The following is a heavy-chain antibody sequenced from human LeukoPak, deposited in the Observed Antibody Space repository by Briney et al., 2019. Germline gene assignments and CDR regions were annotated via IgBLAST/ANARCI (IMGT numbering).Heavy chain of an antibody. CDR1: GYTFTSYG. CDR2: ISAYNGNT. V-gene: IGHV1-18*01. Sequence: GASVKVSCKASGYTFTSYGISWVRQAPGQGLEWMGWISAYNGNTNYAQKLQGRVTMTTDTSTSTAYMELRSLRPDDTAVYYCARFDDSGYDYYYYGMDVWGQGTTVTVSS. D-gene: IGHD5-12*01. CDR3: ARFDDSGYDYYYYGMDV. J-gene: IGHJ6*02.